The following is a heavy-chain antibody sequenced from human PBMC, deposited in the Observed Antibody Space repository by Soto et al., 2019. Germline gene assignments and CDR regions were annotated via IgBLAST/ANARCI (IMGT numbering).Heavy chain of an antibody. CDR2: ISGSSSDT. CDR1: GFTFSDYY. CDR3: ATGPRRLSD. V-gene: IGHV3-11*05. J-gene: IGHJ4*02. D-gene: IGHD3-3*01. Sequence: QVQLVESGGGLVKPGGSLRLSCAASGFTFSDYYMSWIRQAPGKGLESLSYISGSSSDTNYADSVRGRFTISRDNAKNSLYLQMNSLRDDDTAVYYCATGPRRLSDWGQGTLVIVSS.